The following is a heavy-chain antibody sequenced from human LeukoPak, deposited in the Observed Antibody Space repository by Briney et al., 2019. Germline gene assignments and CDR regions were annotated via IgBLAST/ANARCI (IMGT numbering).Heavy chain of an antibody. V-gene: IGHV4-34*01. CDR3: ARAPYGSALDY. CDR1: GGSFSGYY. CDR2: INHSGST. Sequence: PSETLSLTCAVYGGSFSGYYWIWIRQPPGKGLEWIGEINHSGSTNYNPSLKSRVTISLDTSKNQLSLRLSSVTAADTAVYFCARAPYGSALDYWGQGTLVTVSS. J-gene: IGHJ4*02. D-gene: IGHD4-17*01.